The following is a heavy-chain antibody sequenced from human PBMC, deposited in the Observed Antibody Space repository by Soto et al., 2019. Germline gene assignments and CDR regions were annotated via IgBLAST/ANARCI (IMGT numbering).Heavy chain of an antibody. Sequence: QVQLVESGGGVVQPGRSLRLSCAASGFTFSSYGMHWVRQAPGKGLEWVAVIWYDGSNKYYVDSVKGRFTISSDNSKNTLYLQMNSLRAEDTAVYYCARDDSSSSSYFDYWGQGTLVTVSS. V-gene: IGHV3-33*01. CDR1: GFTFSSYG. CDR3: ARDDSSSSSYFDY. CDR2: IWYDGSNK. J-gene: IGHJ4*02. D-gene: IGHD6-6*01.